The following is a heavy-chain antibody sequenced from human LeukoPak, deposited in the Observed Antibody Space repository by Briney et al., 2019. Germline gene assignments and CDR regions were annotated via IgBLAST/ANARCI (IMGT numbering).Heavy chain of an antibody. CDR1: GFTFSSYA. CDR2: ISGSGGST. CDR3: AKTLWGPRSCPDY. Sequence: PGGSLRLSCGASGFTFSSYAMIWVRQAPGKGLAWVSGISGSGGSTYYADSVKGRFTISRDNSKNTLYLQVNSLRAEDTAVYYCAKTLWGPRSCPDYWGQGTLVTVSS. V-gene: IGHV3-23*01. J-gene: IGHJ4*02. D-gene: IGHD3-16*01.